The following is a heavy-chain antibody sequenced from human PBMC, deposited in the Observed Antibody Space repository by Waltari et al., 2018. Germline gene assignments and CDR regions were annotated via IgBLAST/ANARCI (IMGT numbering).Heavy chain of an antibody. CDR1: GYTFTGYY. CDR3: ARTPSGRGDAFDI. J-gene: IGHJ3*02. CDR2: INPNRGGT. V-gene: IGHV1-2*02. Sequence: QVQLVQSGAEVKKPGASVKVSCKASGYTFTGYYMPWVRQAPGQGLEWMGWINPNRGGTNYAQKFQGRVTMTRDTSISTAYMELSRLRSDDTAVYYCARTPSGRGDAFDIWGQGTMVTVSS.